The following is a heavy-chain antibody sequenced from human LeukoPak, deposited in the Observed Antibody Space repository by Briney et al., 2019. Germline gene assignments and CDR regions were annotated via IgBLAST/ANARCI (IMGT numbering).Heavy chain of an antibody. CDR2: ISGSGTST. Sequence: PGGSLRLSCAASGFTFSNYAMTWVRQAPGKGLEWVSVISGSGTSTYYADSVKGRLTISRDNSKSTLYLQMNSLRAEDTALYYCVKDTGLIRGVPDYWGQGTLVTVSS. CDR3: VKDTGLIRGVPDY. V-gene: IGHV3-23*01. CDR1: GFTFSNYA. J-gene: IGHJ4*02. D-gene: IGHD3-10*01.